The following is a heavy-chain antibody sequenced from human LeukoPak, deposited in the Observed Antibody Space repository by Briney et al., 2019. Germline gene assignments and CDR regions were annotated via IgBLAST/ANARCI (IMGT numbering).Heavy chain of an antibody. CDR3: ARGPYGDS. D-gene: IGHD4-17*01. CDR1: GFTFSNYA. Sequence: GGSLRLSCAASGFTFSNYAMYWVRQAPGKGLEWVAVISYDGSNRYYADSVKGRFTISRDNSKSTLYLQMNSLRVEDTAEYYCARGPYGDSWGQGTPVTVSS. CDR2: ISYDGSNR. J-gene: IGHJ4*02. V-gene: IGHV3-30-3*01.